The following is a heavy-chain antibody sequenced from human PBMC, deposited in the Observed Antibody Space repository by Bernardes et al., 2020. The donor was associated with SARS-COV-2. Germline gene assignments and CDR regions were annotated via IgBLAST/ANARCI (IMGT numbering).Heavy chain of an antibody. CDR1: GGAFMGYS. J-gene: IGHJ4*02. CDR3: ARGSLQFLFTQRYFFDH. D-gene: IGHD3-3*01. CDR2: INRSGHT. V-gene: IGHV4-34*01. Sequence: SSTLSLTCAVYGGAFMGYSWTWIRQPPGKGLEWIGEINRSGHTNYNPSLKSRVTISVDTSKNQFSLRLYSVTGADTAVYYCARGSLQFLFTQRYFFDHWGQGTLVTVSS.